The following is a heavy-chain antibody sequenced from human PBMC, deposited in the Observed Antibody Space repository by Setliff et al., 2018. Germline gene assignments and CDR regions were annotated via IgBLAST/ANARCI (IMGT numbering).Heavy chain of an antibody. CDR2: IIPVIDTT. V-gene: IGHV1-69*11. Sequence: SVKVSCKASGGAFSSYALSWVRQAPGQGLEWMGRIIPVIDTTNYAETFQGRVTITADESTRTVYMELSSLRSEDTAIYYCARGRDGYTSNAFEFWGQGTMSPSPQ. D-gene: IGHD5-12*01. CDR1: GGAFSSYA. CDR3: ARGRDGYTSNAFEF. J-gene: IGHJ3*01.